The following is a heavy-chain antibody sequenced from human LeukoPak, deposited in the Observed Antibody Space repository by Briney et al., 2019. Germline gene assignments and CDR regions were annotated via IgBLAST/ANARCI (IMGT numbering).Heavy chain of an antibody. CDR3: ATLRRDGYNYPRFDY. V-gene: IGHV4-39*01. J-gene: IGHJ4*02. CDR2: IYYSGST. D-gene: IGHD5-24*01. CDR1: GGSISSSSYY. Sequence: PSETLSLTCTVSGGSISSSSYYWGWICQPPGKGLEWIGSIYYSGSTYYNPSLKSRVTISVDTSKNQFSLKLSSVTAADTAVYYCATLRRDGYNYPRFDYWGQGTLVTVSS.